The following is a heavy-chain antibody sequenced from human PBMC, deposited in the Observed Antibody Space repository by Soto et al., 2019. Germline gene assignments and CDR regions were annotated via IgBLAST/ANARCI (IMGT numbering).Heavy chain of an antibody. Sequence: GSLRLSCAASGFTVSSNYMSWVRQAPGKGLEWVSVIYSGGSTYYADSVKGRFTISRDNSKNTLYLQMNSLRAEDTAVYYCARGFRTSYYDFWSGTGPIDYWGQGTPV. CDR1: GFTVSSNY. V-gene: IGHV3-66*01. J-gene: IGHJ4*02. CDR2: IYSGGST. CDR3: ARGFRTSYYDFWSGTGPIDY. D-gene: IGHD3-3*01.